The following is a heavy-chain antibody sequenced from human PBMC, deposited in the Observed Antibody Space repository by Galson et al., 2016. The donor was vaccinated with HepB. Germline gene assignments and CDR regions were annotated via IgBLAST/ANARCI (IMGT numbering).Heavy chain of an antibody. CDR2: IIPLFGTT. CDR3: ARERGGAAGLYYYGMAV. J-gene: IGHJ6*02. D-gene: IGHD1-26*01. CDR1: GGTFGTYA. V-gene: IGHV1-69*01. Sequence: CKASGGTFGTYAISWVRQAPGQGLEWMGGIIPLFGTTHYSQNFQGRVTFTADESTSAAYMKLSSLRSEDTAVYYCARERGGAAGLYYYGMAVWGQGTTVTVSS.